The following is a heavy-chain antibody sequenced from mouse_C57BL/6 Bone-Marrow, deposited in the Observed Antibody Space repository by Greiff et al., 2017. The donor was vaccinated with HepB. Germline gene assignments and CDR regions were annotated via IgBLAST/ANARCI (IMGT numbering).Heavy chain of an antibody. CDR3: ARRHYDDRYYLDY. CDR1: GYTFTTYP. Sequence: QVQLQQSGAELVKPGASVKMSCKASGYTFTTYPIHWVKQNHGKGLEWIGNFHPYNDDTKYNEKFKGKATLTVEKSSSTVYLELSRLTSDDSAVYYCARRHYDDRYYLDYWGQGTTLTVSS. D-gene: IGHD2-13*01. CDR2: FHPYNDDT. V-gene: IGHV1-47*01. J-gene: IGHJ2*01.